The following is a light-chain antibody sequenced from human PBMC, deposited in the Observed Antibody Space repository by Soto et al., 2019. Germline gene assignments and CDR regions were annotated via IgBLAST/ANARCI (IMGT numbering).Light chain of an antibody. J-gene: IGLJ1*01. V-gene: IGLV2-8*01. Sequence: QAVVTQPPSASGSPGQSVTISCTGTSSDVGGYNYVSWYQQHPGKAPKLMIYEVSKRPSGVPDRFSGSKSGNTASLTVSGLQAEDEADYYCSSYAGSTPYVFGTGTKVTVL. CDR3: SSYAGSTPYV. CDR2: EVS. CDR1: SSDVGGYNY.